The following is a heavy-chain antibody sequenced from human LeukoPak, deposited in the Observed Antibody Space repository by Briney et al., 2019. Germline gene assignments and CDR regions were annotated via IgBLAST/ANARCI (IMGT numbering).Heavy chain of an antibody. V-gene: IGHV3-11*01. CDR3: AKDIWVHSGTNSGAFDI. CDR1: GFTFSDYH. CDR2: ISPGGGDI. Sequence: GGSLRLSCAASGFTFSDYHMNWIRQAPGKGLEWISYISPGGGDIYFADSVKGRFTLSRDNAKNSLYLQMNSLRAEDTALYYCAKDIWVHSGTNSGAFDIWGQGTMVTVSS. D-gene: IGHD1-26*01. J-gene: IGHJ3*02.